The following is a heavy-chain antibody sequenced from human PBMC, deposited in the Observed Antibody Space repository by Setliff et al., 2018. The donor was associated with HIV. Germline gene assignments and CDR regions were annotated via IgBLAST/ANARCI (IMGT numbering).Heavy chain of an antibody. D-gene: IGHD3-16*01. CDR2: IYYDGRT. J-gene: IGHJ5*01. CDR1: GGSIRPGAYY. V-gene: IGHV4-39*07. Sequence: SETLSLTCTVSGGSIRPGAYYWGWIRQPPGKGLEWIGSIYYDGRTFYKPSLKSRLTISVDTSKNQFSLSLNSVTAADTAVYFCARGGAVSADFDSWGQGTLVTVSS. CDR3: ARGGAVSADFDS.